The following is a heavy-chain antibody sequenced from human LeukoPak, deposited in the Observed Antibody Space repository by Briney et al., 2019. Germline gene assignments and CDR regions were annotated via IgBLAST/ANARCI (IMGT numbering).Heavy chain of an antibody. V-gene: IGHV4-34*01. CDR2: INHSGST. J-gene: IGHJ4*02. Sequence: SETLSLTCAVYGGSFSGYYWSWIRQPPGKGLEWIGEINHSGSTNYNPSLKSRVTISVDTSKNQFSLKLSSVTAADTAVYYCARRGSAYYDFWSGYYQFDYWGQGTLVTVSS. CDR1: GGSFSGYY. CDR3: ARRGSAYYDFWSGYYQFDY. D-gene: IGHD3-3*01.